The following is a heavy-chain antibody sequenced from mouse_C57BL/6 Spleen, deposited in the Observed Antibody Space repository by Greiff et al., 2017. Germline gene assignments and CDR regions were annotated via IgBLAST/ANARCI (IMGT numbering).Heavy chain of an antibody. J-gene: IGHJ2*01. V-gene: IGHV1-53*01. CDR3: ARFGFITTVVATDY. CDR1: GYTFTSYW. CDR2: INPSNGGT. D-gene: IGHD1-1*01. Sequence: QVHVKQPGTELVKPGASVKLSCKASGYTFTSYWMHWVKQRPGQGLEWIGNINPSNGGTNYNEKFKSKATLTVDKSSSTAYMQLSSLTSEDSAVYYCARFGFITTVVATDYWGQGTTLTVSS.